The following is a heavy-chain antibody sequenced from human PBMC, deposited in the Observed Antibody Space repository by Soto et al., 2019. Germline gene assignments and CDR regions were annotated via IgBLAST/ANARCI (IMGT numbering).Heavy chain of an antibody. CDR1: GGSISSSSYY. CDR3: ARRSGS. V-gene: IGHV4-39*01. CDR2: IYYSGST. Sequence: PSETLSLTCTVSGGSISSSSYYWGWIRQPPGRGLEWIGSIYYSGSTYYNPSLRSRVTISVDTSKNQFSLKLSSVTAADTAVYYCARRSGSWGKGTLVTVSS. J-gene: IGHJ4*01.